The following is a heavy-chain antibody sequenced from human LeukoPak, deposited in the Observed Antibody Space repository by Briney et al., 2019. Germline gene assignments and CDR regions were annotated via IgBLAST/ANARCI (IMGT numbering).Heavy chain of an antibody. J-gene: IGHJ4*02. Sequence: GGSLRLSCAASGFTFSSYSMNWVRQAPGKGLEWVSSISSSSSYIYYADSVKGRFTISRDNAKNSLYLQMNSLRAEDTAVYYCARDPLEPGSTFDYWGQGTLVTVSS. V-gene: IGHV3-21*01. D-gene: IGHD2-15*01. CDR3: ARDPLEPGSTFDY. CDR1: GFTFSSYS. CDR2: ISSSSSYI.